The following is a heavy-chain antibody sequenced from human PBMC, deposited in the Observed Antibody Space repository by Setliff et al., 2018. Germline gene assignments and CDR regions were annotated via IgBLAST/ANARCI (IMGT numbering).Heavy chain of an antibody. CDR1: GFTLSSYW. V-gene: IGHV3-7*01. CDR2: IKQDGSEK. D-gene: IGHD3-16*01. Sequence: GGSLRLSCAASGFTLSSYWMSWVRQAPGKGLEWVANIKQDGSEKYYVDSVKGRFTISRDNAKNSLYLQMNSLRAEDTAVYYCARDGGEYWRQGTLVTVS. CDR3: ARDGGEY. J-gene: IGHJ4*02.